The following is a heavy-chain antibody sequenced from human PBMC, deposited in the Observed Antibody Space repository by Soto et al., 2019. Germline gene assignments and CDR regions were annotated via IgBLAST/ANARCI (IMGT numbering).Heavy chain of an antibody. V-gene: IGHV4-34*01. CDR2: INHSGST. CDR3: ASSLPSGGISLGMDV. D-gene: IGHD3-16*01. CDR1: GGSFSGYY. J-gene: IGHJ6*02. Sequence: QVQLQQWGAGLLKPSETLSLTCAVYGGSFSGYYWSWIRQPPGKGLEWIGEINHSGSTNYNPSLKSRVTISVDTSKNQFSLKLSSVTAADTAVYYCASSLPSGGISLGMDVWGQGTTVTVSS.